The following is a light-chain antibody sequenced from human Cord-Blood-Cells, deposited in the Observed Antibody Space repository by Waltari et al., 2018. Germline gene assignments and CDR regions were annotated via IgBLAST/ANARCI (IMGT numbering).Light chain of an antibody. CDR2: EVS. Sequence: QSALTQPPSASGSPGQSVTISCTGTSSDVGGYNYVSWYQQHPGKAPKLMIYEVSTRPAGGPDRFSGSKAGNTASLTVSWLRAEDEADYYCSAYAGSNNLVFGGGTKLTVL. V-gene: IGLV2-8*01. CDR1: SSDVGGYNY. CDR3: SAYAGSNNLV. J-gene: IGLJ2*01.